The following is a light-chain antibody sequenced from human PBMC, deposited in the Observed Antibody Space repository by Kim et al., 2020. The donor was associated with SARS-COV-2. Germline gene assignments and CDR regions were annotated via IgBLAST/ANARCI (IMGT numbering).Light chain of an antibody. CDR1: SSNLGASYD. J-gene: IGLJ3*02. Sequence: QRVTSSCTGSSSNLGASYDVHWYQQPPGTAPNLLINGNNNRPSGVPDRISVSKSGTSASLAITGLQAEDEADYYCQSYDSKLGGWVFGGGTQLTVL. CDR2: GNN. CDR3: QSYDSKLGGWV. V-gene: IGLV1-40*01.